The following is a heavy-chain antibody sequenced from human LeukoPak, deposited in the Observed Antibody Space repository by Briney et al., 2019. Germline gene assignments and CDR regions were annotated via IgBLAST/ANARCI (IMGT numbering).Heavy chain of an antibody. CDR3: ASRIGYSYGIDY. CDR2: IYYSGST. D-gene: IGHD5-18*01. Sequence: PSETLSLTCTVSGGSVSSGSYYWSWIRQPPGKGLEWIGYIYYSGSTYYNPSLKSRVTISEDTSKNQFSLKLSSVTAADTAVYYCASRIGYSYGIDYWGQGTLVTVSS. J-gene: IGHJ4*02. V-gene: IGHV4-31*03. CDR1: GGSVSSGSYY.